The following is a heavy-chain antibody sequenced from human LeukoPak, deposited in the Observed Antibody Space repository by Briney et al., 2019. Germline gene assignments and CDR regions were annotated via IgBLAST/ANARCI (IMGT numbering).Heavy chain of an antibody. J-gene: IGHJ4*02. V-gene: IGHV3-30*02. CDR2: IRYDGSNK. CDR3: ARDGGVVITTIYFDY. D-gene: IGHD3-22*01. CDR1: GFTFSSYG. Sequence: GGSLRLSRAASGFTFSSYGMHWVRQAPGKGLEWVAFIRYDGSNKYYADSVKGRFTISRDNSKNTLYLQMNSLRAEDTAVYYCARDGGVVITTIYFDYWGQGTLVTVSS.